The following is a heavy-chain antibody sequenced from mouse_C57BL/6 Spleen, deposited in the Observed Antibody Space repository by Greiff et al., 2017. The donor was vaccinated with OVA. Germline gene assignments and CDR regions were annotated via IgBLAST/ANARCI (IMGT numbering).Heavy chain of an antibody. CDR1: GYSITSGYD. D-gene: IGHD1-1*01. J-gene: IGHJ1*03. CDR3: ARDRGTTVVATSPYWYFDV. V-gene: IGHV3-1*01. Sequence: EVQLVESGPGMVKPSQSLSLTCTVTGYSITSGYDWHWIRHFPGNKLEWMGYISYSGSTNYNPSLKSRISITHDTSKNHFFLKLNSVTTENTATYYCARDRGTTVVATSPYWYFDVWGTGTTVTVSS. CDR2: ISYSGST.